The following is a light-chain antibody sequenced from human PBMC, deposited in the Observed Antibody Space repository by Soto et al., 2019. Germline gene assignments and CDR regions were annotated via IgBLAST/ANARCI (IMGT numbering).Light chain of an antibody. Sequence: QSVLTQPASVSGSPGQSITISCTGTSSNVGSYKLVSCYQQHPGKAPKLMIFEVNKRPSGVSNRFSGAKSGNTASLTISGLKVEDEADYYCCSSGGSPTYGFGTGTKLTVL. J-gene: IGLJ1*01. CDR1: SSNVGSYKL. CDR2: EVN. V-gene: IGLV2-23*02. CDR3: CSSGGSPTYG.